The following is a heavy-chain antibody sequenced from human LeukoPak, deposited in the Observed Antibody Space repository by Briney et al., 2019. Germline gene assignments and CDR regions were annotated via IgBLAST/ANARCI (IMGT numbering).Heavy chain of an antibody. CDR3: ASGSGSSGWYRRDYYGMDV. D-gene: IGHD6-19*01. CDR2: IYYSGST. CDR1: GGSISSYY. V-gene: IGHV4-59*08. J-gene: IGHJ6*02. Sequence: SETLSLTCTVSGGSISSYYWSWIRQPPGKGLEWIGYIYYSGSTNYNPSLKSRVTISVDTSKNQFSLKLSSVTAADTAVYYCASGSGSSGWYRRDYYGMDVWGQGTTVTVSS.